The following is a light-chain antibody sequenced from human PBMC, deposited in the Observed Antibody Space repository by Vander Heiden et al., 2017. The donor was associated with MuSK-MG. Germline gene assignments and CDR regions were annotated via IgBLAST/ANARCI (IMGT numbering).Light chain of an antibody. V-gene: IGKV1-39*01. CDR1: QSIASY. CDR2: AAS. J-gene: IGKJ1*01. CDR3: QQSYGTPPT. Sequence: DIQMTQSPSSLSASVVDSVTITCRASQSIASYFNWYQQKPGKARKLMIDAASSLQSGVPSRFRGSGSGTDFTLTMSSRQPEDFATYYCQQSYGTPPTFGPGAKAGIQ.